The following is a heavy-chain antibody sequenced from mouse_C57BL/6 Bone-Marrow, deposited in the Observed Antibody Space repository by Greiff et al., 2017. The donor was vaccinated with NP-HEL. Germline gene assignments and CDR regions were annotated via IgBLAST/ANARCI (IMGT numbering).Heavy chain of an antibody. CDR1: GYSITSGYY. Sequence: EVQLQESGPGLVKPSQSLSLTCSVTGYSITSGYYWNWIRQFPGNKLEWMGYISYDGSNNYNPSLKNRISITRDTSKNQFFLKLNSVTTEDTATYYCAREGSNYGFAYWGQGTLVTVSA. CDR3: AREGSNYGFAY. CDR2: ISYDGSN. V-gene: IGHV3-6*01. J-gene: IGHJ3*01. D-gene: IGHD2-5*01.